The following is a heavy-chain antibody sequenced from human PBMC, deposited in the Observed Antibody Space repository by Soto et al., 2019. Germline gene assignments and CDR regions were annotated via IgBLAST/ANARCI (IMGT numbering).Heavy chain of an antibody. D-gene: IGHD3-22*01. CDR1: GFSLSTSGMC. CDR3: ARMKNYDISGYYYFDY. V-gene: IGHV2-70*11. J-gene: IGHJ4*02. CDR2: IDWDDYK. Sequence: PTLVNPTQTLTLTCSFSGFSLSTSGMCVSWIRQPPGKALEWLARIDWDDYKYYSTSLKTRLTISKDTSKNQVVLTITNMDPVDTATFYCARMKNYDISGYYYFDYWGQGTLVTVSS.